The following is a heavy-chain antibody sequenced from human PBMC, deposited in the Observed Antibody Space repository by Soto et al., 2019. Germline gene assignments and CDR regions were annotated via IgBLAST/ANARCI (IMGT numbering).Heavy chain of an antibody. J-gene: IGHJ4*02. CDR1: GFIFSSYA. CDR2: ISYDGSNE. Sequence: QVQLVESGGGVVQPGGSLSLSCAASGFIFSSYAIHWVRQAPGKGLEWVAVISYDGSNEYYTDSVKGRFTIFRDNSINTLDVQMNSLSAEDTAVYYCARDASLRLGIEYFFDLWGQGTLVTVAS. V-gene: IGHV3-30-3*01. D-gene: IGHD3-16*01. CDR3: ARDASLRLGIEYFFDL.